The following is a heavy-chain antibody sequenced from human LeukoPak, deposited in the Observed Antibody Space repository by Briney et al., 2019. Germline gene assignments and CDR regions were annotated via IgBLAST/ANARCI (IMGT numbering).Heavy chain of an antibody. D-gene: IGHD3-22*01. CDR2: ITTRSAI. J-gene: IGHJ5*02. CDR1: GFTFSSYS. CDR3: ARDIDYDSSGA. V-gene: IGHV3-48*04. Sequence: GGSLRLSCAASGFTFSSYSMNWVRQAPGKGLEWVSYITTRSAIYYADSVKGRFTISRDNAKNSLYLQMNSLRAEDTAVYYCARDIDYDSSGAWGQGTPVTVSS.